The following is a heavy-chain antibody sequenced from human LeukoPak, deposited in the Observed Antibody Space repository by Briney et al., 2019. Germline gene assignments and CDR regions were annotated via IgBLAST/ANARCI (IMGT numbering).Heavy chain of an antibody. CDR2: INYSGNT. J-gene: IGHJ5*02. CDR1: SGSLTSNIYY. D-gene: IGHD2-8*01. CDR3: ARYCTSSGRIDP. Sequence: SETLSLTCTVSSGSLTSNIYYCAWIRQTPGKGLEWIASINYSGNTYCNPSLKSRVNISVDTSKKYFSLNLSSVTAADTAVYYCARYCTSSGRIDPWGQGTLVTVSS. V-gene: IGHV4-39*02.